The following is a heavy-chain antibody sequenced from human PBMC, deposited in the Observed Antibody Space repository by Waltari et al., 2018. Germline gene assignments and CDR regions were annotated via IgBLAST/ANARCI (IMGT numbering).Heavy chain of an antibody. J-gene: IGHJ4*02. D-gene: IGHD1-26*01. V-gene: IGHV1-2*02. CDR3: ARDPGPIVGAPDY. Sequence: QVQLVQSGTEVKKPGASVKVSCQASGNRFTDYHLHWVRQTPGQGLEWLGWINPKNGDTGYALNFLGRVTMTRDTSINTVFMDLSGLRSDDTAVFYCARDPGPIVGAPDYWGQGTLVTVSS. CDR1: GNRFTDYH. CDR2: INPKNGDT.